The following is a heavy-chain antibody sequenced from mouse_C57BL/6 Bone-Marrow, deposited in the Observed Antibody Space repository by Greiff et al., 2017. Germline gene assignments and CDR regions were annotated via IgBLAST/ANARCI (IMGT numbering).Heavy chain of an antibody. CDR1: GYTFTDYE. V-gene: IGHV1-15*01. Sequence: QVQLQQSGAELVRPGASVTLSCTASGYTFTDYEMHWVKQTPVHGLEWIGAIDPETGGTAYNQKFKGKAILTADKSSSTACMEVSSLTYEDSAVYYCTGWVYGNYEGYWGQGTTLTVSS. D-gene: IGHD2-1*01. CDR2: IDPETGGT. CDR3: TGWVYGNYEGY. J-gene: IGHJ2*01.